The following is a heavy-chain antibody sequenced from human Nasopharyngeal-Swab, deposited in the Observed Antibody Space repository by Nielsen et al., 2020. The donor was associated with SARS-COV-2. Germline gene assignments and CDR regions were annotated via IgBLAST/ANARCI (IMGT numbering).Heavy chain of an antibody. V-gene: IGHV1-18*01. CDR3: ARDRRTEGHSFDI. Sequence: ASVKVSCKASGYTFTTSDISWVRRAPGQGLAWMGWISSYYDNTNYAQKLQGRVTLTTDTSTSTAYMELRSLRSDDTAVYYCARDRRTEGHSFDIWGQGTMVTVSS. CDR2: ISSYYDNT. J-gene: IGHJ3*02. CDR1: GYTFTTSD.